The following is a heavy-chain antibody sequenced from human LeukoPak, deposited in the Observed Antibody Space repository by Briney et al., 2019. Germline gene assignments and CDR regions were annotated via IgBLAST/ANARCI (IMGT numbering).Heavy chain of an antibody. Sequence: SSVKVSCKASGGTFSSYAISWVRQAPGQGLEWMGRIIPIFGTANYAQKFQGRVTITTDESTSTAYMELSSLRSEDTAVYYCAKPLPRASATYYYYMDVWGKGTTVTVSS. CDR2: IIPIFGTA. V-gene: IGHV1-69*05. CDR1: GGTFSSYA. J-gene: IGHJ6*03. CDR3: AKPLPRASATYYYYMDV.